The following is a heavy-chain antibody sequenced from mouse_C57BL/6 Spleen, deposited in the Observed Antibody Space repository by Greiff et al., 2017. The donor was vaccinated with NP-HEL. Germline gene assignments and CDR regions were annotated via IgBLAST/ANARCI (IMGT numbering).Heavy chain of an antibody. Sequence: EVQLQQSGPVLVKPGASVKMSCKASGYTFTDYYMNWVKQSHGKSLEWIGVINPYNGGTSYNQKFKGKATLTVDKSSSTAYMELNSLTSEDSAVYYCAKAGLRRAFAYWGQGTLVTVSA. V-gene: IGHV1-19*01. CDR1: GYTFTDYY. J-gene: IGHJ3*01. D-gene: IGHD2-4*01. CDR2: INPYNGGT. CDR3: AKAGLRRAFAY.